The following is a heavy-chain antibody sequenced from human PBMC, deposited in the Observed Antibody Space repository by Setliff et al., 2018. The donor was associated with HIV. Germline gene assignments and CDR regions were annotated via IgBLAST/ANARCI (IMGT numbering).Heavy chain of an antibody. CDR1: GGSISSSSYY. Sequence: PSETLSLTCTVSGGSISSSSYYWGWIRQPPGKGLEWLGTLYYSGSTYYNPSLKSRVTISVDTSKNQFSLKLSTVTAADTAVYYCARSVPRYCSGGSCYPPLFDYWGQGTLVTVSS. CDR3: ARSVPRYCSGGSCYPPLFDY. CDR2: LYYSGST. J-gene: IGHJ4*02. V-gene: IGHV4-39*01. D-gene: IGHD2-15*01.